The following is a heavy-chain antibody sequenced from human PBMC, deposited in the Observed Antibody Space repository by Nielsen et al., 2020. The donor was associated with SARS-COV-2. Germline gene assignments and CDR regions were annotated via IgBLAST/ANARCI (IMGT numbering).Heavy chain of an antibody. D-gene: IGHD2-15*01. J-gene: IGHJ4*02. CDR2: ISYDGSNK. CDR1: GFTFSSYG. Sequence: GESLKISCAASGFTFSSYGMHWVRQAPGKGLEWVAVISYDGSNKYYADSVKGRFTISRDNSKNTLYLQMNSLKAEDTAVYYCAKGSRSGGSCYSAPTQCGWYFDYWGQGTLVTVSS. V-gene: IGHV3-30*18. CDR3: AKGSRSGGSCYSAPTQCGWYFDY.